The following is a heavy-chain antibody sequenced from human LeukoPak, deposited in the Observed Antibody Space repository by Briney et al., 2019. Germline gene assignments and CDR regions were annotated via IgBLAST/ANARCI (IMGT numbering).Heavy chain of an antibody. CDR3: ARSGIAAARGFGFDP. D-gene: IGHD6-13*01. CDR2: IYYSGST. CDR1: GGSISSGDYY. J-gene: IGHJ5*02. V-gene: IGHV4-30-4*01. Sequence: SQTLSLTCTVSGGSISSGDYYWSWIRQPPGKGLEWIGYIYYSGSTYYNPSLKSRVTISVDTSKNQFSLKLSSVTAADTAVYYCARSGIAAARGFGFDPWGQGTPVTVSS.